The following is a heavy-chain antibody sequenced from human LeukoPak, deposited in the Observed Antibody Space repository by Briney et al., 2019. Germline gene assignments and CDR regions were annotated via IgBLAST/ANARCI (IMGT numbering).Heavy chain of an antibody. CDR3: ARGDPHLAFDY. CDR2: IYYSGST. J-gene: IGHJ4*02. V-gene: IGHV4-59*11. Sequence: SETLSLTCTVSGDSFTSPYWSWVRQPPGKGLEWIGYIYYSGSTKYNPSLKSRVTMSVDTSKNQFSLKLSSVSAADTAAYYCARGDPHLAFDYWGQGTLVTVSS. CDR1: GDSFTSPY.